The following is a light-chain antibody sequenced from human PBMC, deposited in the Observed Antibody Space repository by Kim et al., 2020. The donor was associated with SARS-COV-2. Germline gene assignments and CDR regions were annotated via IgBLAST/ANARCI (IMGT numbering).Light chain of an antibody. J-gene: IGLJ3*02. CDR2: QDN. CDR1: KLGDKY. V-gene: IGLV3-1*01. Sequence: SYELTQPPSVSVSPGQTASITCSGDKLGDKYACWYQQKPGQSPVLVMYQDNKRPSGVPERFSGSSSGNTATLTISGTQATDEADYYCQAWDSSTVVFGGGTQLTVL. CDR3: QAWDSSTVV.